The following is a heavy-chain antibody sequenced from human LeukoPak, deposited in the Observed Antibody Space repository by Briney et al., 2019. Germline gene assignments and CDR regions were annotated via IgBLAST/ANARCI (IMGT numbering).Heavy chain of an antibody. D-gene: IGHD3-10*01. CDR1: GGSISSYY. V-gene: IGHV4-59*12. Sequence: PSETLSLTCTVSGGSISSYYWSWIRQPPGKGLEWIGYIYYSGSTSYNPSLKSRVTISVDTSKNQFSLKLSSVSAADTAVYYCAREATMVRGLSWFDPWGQGTLVTVSS. J-gene: IGHJ5*02. CDR2: IYYSGST. CDR3: AREATMVRGLSWFDP.